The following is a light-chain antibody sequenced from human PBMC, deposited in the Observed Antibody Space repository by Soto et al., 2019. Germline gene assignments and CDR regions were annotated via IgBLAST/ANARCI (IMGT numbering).Light chain of an antibody. CDR3: QQYYSTLIT. CDR1: QSVLSSSNNKNY. V-gene: IGKV4-1*01. Sequence: DIVMTQSPDSLAVSLGERATINCKSSQSVLSSSNNKNYLAWFQQKPGQPPKALIYWASTRESGVSDRVSGSGSGTDFTLTISSLQAEDVAVYYCQQYYSTLITFGQGTRLEIK. J-gene: IGKJ5*01. CDR2: WAS.